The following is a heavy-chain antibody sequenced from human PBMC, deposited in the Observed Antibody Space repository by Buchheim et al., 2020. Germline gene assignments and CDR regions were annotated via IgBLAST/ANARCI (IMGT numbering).Heavy chain of an antibody. CDR1: GGSFSGYY. J-gene: IGHJ5*02. CDR3: ARGFYSSSFGWFDP. Sequence: QVQLQQWGAGLLKPSETLSLTCAVYGGSFSGYYWSWIRQPPGKGLEWIGEIYHSRSTNHKPSLKSRVTISLDTSKNQFSLKLSSVTAADTAVYYCARGFYSSSFGWFDPWGQGTL. V-gene: IGHV4-34*01. D-gene: IGHD6-13*01. CDR2: IYHSRST.